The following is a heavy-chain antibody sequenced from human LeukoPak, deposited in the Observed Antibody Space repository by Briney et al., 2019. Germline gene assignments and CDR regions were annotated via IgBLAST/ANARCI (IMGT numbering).Heavy chain of an antibody. CDR2: IYYSGST. V-gene: IGHV4-61*01. CDR3: ARDRRASSGDGSGSYLIPVYYMDV. CDR1: GYSISSGYY. J-gene: IGHJ6*03. Sequence: PSETLSLTCTVSGYSISSGYYWGWIRQPPGKGLEWIGYIYYSGSTNYNPSLKSRVTISVGTSKNQFSLKLSSVTAADAAVYYCARDRRASSGDGSGSYLIPVYYMDVWGKGTTVTISS. D-gene: IGHD3-10*01.